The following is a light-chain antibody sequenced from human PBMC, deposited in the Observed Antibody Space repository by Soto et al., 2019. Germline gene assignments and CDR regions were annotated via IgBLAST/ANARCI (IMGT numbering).Light chain of an antibody. CDR3: QQYNNWPPWT. J-gene: IGKJ1*01. Sequence: EIVMTQSPATLSVSPGESATISCRASQSVSSNLAWYQQKPGQAPRLLIYGASTRATGIPARFSVSGSGTEFTLTISSLQSEDFAVYYCQQYNNWPPWTFGQGTKVEIK. CDR2: GAS. CDR1: QSVSSN. V-gene: IGKV3-15*01.